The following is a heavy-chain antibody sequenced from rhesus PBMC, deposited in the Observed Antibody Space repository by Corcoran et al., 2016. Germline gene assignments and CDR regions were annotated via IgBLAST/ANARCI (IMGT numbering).Heavy chain of an antibody. CDR3: AKGVIEYCTGSGCYGIDY. CDR2: IDPSGSDT. D-gene: IGHD2-21*01. Sequence: EVQLVQSGAEVKRPGESLKISCKTSGYSFTSYWISWVRQMPGKGLEWMGAIDPSGSDTRYSPSFQGQGTISADKSIRTAYLQWSSLKAADTATYYCAKGVIEYCTGSGCYGIDYWGQGVLVTVSS. V-gene: IGHV5-2*01. J-gene: IGHJ4*01. CDR1: GYSFTSYW.